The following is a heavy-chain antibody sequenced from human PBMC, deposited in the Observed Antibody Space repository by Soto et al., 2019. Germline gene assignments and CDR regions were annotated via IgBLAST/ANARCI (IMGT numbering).Heavy chain of an antibody. Sequence: GGSLRLSCAASGFTFSDYYMSWIRQAPGKGLEWVSYISSSSSYTNYADSVKGRFTISRDNAKNSLYLQMNSLRAEDTAVYYCARDHLRFLEWLLTDYGMDVWGQGTTVTSP. J-gene: IGHJ6*02. CDR1: GFTFSDYY. CDR2: ISSSSSYT. CDR3: ARDHLRFLEWLLTDYGMDV. D-gene: IGHD3-3*01. V-gene: IGHV3-11*06.